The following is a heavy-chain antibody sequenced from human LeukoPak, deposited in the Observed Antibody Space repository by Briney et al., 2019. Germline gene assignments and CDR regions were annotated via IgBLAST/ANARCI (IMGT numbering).Heavy chain of an antibody. J-gene: IGHJ5*02. CDR2: INHSGST. D-gene: IGHD2-21*01. CDR1: GGSFSSYY. Sequence: SETLSLTCAVYGGSFSSYYWSWIRQPPGKGLEWIGEINHSGSTNYNPSLKSRVTISVDTSKNQFSLKLSSVTAADTAVYYCARGILWWRSNRNWFDPWGQGTLVTVSS. CDR3: ARGILWWRSNRNWFDP. V-gene: IGHV4-34*01.